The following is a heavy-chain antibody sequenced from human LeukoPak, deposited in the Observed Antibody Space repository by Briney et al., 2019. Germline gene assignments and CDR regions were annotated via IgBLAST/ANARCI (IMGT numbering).Heavy chain of an antibody. CDR1: GGPISSHY. V-gene: IGHV4-59*11. CDR3: ARDKPWFDP. CDR2: VYYSGST. Sequence: SETLSLTCTVSGGPISSHYWSWIRQPPGKGLEWIGYVYYSGSTNYNPSLKSRVTISVDRSKNQFSLKLSSVTAADTAVYYCARDKPWFDPWGQGTLVTVSS. J-gene: IGHJ5*02.